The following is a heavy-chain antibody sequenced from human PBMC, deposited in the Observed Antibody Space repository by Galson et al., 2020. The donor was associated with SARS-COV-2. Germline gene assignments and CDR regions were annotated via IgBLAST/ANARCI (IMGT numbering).Heavy chain of an antibody. D-gene: IGHD3-22*01. V-gene: IGHV3-21*01. CDR2: ISSSSSYI. CDR1: GFNFSSYS. J-gene: IGHJ4*02. CDR3: ARDTYYYDSSGQLFDY. Sequence: GESLKISCAASGFNFSSYSMNWVRQAPGKGLEWVSSISSSSSYIYYADSVKGRFTISRDNAKNSLYLQMNSLRAEDTAVYYCARDTYYYDSSGQLFDYWGQGTLVTVSS.